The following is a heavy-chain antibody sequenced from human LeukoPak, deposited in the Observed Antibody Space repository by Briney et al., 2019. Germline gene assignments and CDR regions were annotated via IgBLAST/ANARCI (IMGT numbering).Heavy chain of an antibody. V-gene: IGHV3-30*18. Sequence: PGGSLRLSCAASGFTFSSYGMHWVRQAPGKGLEWVAVISYDGGNKYYADSVKGRFTISRDNSTNTLYLQVNSLRAEDTAVYYCANENYYDSSGFPDHWGQGTLVTVSS. D-gene: IGHD3-22*01. CDR2: ISYDGGNK. J-gene: IGHJ4*02. CDR1: GFTFSSYG. CDR3: ANENYYDSSGFPDH.